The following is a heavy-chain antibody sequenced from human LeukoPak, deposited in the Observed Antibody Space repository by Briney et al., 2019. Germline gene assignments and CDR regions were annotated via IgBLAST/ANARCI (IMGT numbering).Heavy chain of an antibody. CDR1: GFTVSTNY. J-gene: IGHJ4*02. Sequence: GGSLRLSCAASGFTVSTNYMTWVRQAPGKGLEWVSSIYSGGNTFYADSVKGRLTISRDNSKNTLYLQMNSLRAEDTAVYYCAKSIHPTAFDYWGQGTLVTVSS. V-gene: IGHV3-53*01. CDR3: AKSIHPTAFDY. D-gene: IGHD5-24*01. CDR2: IYSGGNT.